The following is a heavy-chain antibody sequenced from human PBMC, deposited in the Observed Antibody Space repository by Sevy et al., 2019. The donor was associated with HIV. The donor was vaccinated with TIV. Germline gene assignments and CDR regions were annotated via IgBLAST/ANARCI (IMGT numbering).Heavy chain of an antibody. J-gene: IGHJ6*02. CDR2: ISSSSSYI. D-gene: IGHD3-16*02. CDR1: GFTFSSYS. Sequence: GGSLRLSCAASGFTFSSYSMNWVRQAPGKGLEWVSSISSSSSYIYYADSVKGRFTISRDNAKNSLYLQMNSLRAEDTAVYYCARAPIRFGGVIVSSYYYYGMDVWGQGTTVTVSS. CDR3: ARAPIRFGGVIVSSYYYYGMDV. V-gene: IGHV3-21*01.